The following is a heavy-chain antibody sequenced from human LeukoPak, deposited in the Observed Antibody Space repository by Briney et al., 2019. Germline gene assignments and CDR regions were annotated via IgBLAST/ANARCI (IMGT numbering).Heavy chain of an antibody. V-gene: IGHV3-30*04. CDR3: ARVDFFGGSGSYYDWFDP. J-gene: IGHJ5*02. Sequence: PGGSLRLSCAASGFTFSSYTMHWVRQAPGKGLEWVAVISYDGSNKYYADSVKGRFTISRDNAQKSLYLQMNSLRAEDTAIYYCARVDFFGGSGSYYDWFDPWGQGTLVTVSS. CDR1: GFTFSSYT. CDR2: ISYDGSNK. D-gene: IGHD3-10*01.